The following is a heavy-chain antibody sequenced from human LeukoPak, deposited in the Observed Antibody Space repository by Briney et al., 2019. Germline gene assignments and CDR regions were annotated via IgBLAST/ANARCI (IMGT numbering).Heavy chain of an antibody. CDR1: GFTFSSYA. J-gene: IGHJ4*02. Sequence: RGSLRLSCAASGFTFSSYAMSWVRQAPGKGLEWVSAISGSGGSTYYADSVKGRFTISRDNSKNTLYLQMNSLRAEDTAVYYCAKDLVGASAFDYWGQGTLVTVSS. D-gene: IGHD1-26*01. CDR3: AKDLVGASAFDY. V-gene: IGHV3-23*01. CDR2: ISGSGGST.